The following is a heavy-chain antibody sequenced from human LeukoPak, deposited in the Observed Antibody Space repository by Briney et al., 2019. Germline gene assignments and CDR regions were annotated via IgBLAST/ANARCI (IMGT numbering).Heavy chain of an antibody. CDR1: GGSISSGGYS. D-gene: IGHD3-22*01. J-gene: IGHJ3*02. CDR3: ARDDSSGLHAFDI. V-gene: IGHV4-30-2*01. CDR2: IYHSGST. Sequence: SETLSLTCAVYGGSISSGGYSWSWIRQPPGKGLEWIGYIYHSGSTYYNPSLKSRVTISVDRSKNQFSLKLSSETAADTAVYYCARDDSSGLHAFDIWGQGTMVTVSS.